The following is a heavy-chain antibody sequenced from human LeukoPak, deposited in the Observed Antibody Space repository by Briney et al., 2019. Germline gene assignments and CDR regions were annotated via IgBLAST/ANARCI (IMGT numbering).Heavy chain of an antibody. D-gene: IGHD5-18*01. J-gene: IGHJ4*02. CDR2: INPNSGGT. V-gene: IGHV1-2*02. Sequence: GASVKVSCKASGYTFTGYYMHWVRQAPGQGLEWMGWINPNSGGTNYAQKFQGRVTMTRDTSISTAYMELSRLRSDDTAVYYCARGPVDTAGYFDYWGQGTLVTVSS. CDR1: GYTFTGYY. CDR3: ARGPVDTAGYFDY.